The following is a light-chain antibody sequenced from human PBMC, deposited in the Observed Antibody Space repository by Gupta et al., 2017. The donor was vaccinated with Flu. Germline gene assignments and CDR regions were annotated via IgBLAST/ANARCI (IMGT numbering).Light chain of an antibody. CDR3: QAWDTSTWV. CDR2: HDS. Sequence: TSSGDRFGYIYASWQQQKPGQSPVMVIYHDSQRPSGVPERFSGSNSGNTATLTISGTQAKDDADYYCQAWDTSTWVFGGGTKLTVL. J-gene: IGLJ2*01. CDR1: RFGYIY. V-gene: IGLV3-1*01.